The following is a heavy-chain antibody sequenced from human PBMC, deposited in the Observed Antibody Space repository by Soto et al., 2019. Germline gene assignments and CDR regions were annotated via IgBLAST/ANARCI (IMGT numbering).Heavy chain of an antibody. D-gene: IGHD3-22*01. CDR1: GFIFGEYA. V-gene: IGHV3-49*03. Sequence: GGSLRLSCTTSGFIFGEYAMSWFRQAPGMGLEWVGFIRSKAYGGTTDYAASVKGRFSISRDDSKDIAYLQMNSLSTEDTAVYYCTRACHSGSGSNAFDVWGQGTKVTVSS. CDR2: IRSKAYGGTT. J-gene: IGHJ3*01. CDR3: TRACHSGSGSNAFDV.